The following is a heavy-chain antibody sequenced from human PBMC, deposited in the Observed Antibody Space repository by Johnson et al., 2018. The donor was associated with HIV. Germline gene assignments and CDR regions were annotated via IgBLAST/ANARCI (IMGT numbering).Heavy chain of an antibody. CDR1: GITVSSNN. J-gene: IGHJ3*02. Sequence: VQLVESGGGLAQPGGSLRLSCAASGITVSSNNVSWVRQAPGKGLEWVSVIYSGGTTYYADTVKGRFTISRDNSKTTVYLQMNSLRAEDTAVYYCARVSNHAFDIWGQGTRVTVAS. CDR3: ARVSNHAFDI. CDR2: IYSGGTT. V-gene: IGHV3-66*01.